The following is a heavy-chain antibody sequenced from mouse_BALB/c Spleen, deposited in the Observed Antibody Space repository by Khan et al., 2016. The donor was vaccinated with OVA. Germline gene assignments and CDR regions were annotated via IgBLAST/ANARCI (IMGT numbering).Heavy chain of an antibody. CDR3: ARDRYYGSSPDWFAY. D-gene: IGHD1-1*01. V-gene: IGHV5-9-4*01. CDR2: ISKSGSNT. Sequence: EVELVESGGGLVRPGGSLKLSCAASGFTFSSYALSWVRQTPEKRLEWVAEISKSGSNTYYPDTVTGRFTISRDNAKNTLDLAMSSLRSEDTAMYYCARDRYYGSSPDWFAYWGQGTLVTVSA. CDR1: GFTFSSYA. J-gene: IGHJ3*01.